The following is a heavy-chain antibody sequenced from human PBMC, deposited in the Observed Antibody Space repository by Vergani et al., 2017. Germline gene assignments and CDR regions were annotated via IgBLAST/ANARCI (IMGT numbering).Heavy chain of an antibody. CDR2: ISTSGGST. J-gene: IGHJ6*02. V-gene: IGHV3-23*01. CDR3: AKRDPAVYGMDV. CDR1: GFTFSSYA. Sequence: EVHLLESGGGLVQPGGSLRLSCAASGFTFSSYAMSWVRQAPGKGLEWVSVISTSGGSTYYADSVKGRFTISRDNSKNTLYLQMNSLRAEDTAVYYCAKRDPAVYGMDVWGQGTTVTVSS.